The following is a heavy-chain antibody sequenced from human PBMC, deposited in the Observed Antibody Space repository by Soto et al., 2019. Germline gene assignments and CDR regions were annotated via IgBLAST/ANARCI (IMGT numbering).Heavy chain of an antibody. CDR3: ARGGVPAAMSY. CDR2: INSDGSNT. V-gene: IGHV3-74*01. Sequence: PGGSLRLSCAASGFTFSSFWMHWVRQAPGEGLVWVSRINSDGSNTNYADSVKGRFTISRDNAENTLYLQMNSLRAEDTAVYYCARGGVPAAMSYWGQGTLVTVSS. CDR1: GFTFSSFW. J-gene: IGHJ4*02. D-gene: IGHD2-2*01.